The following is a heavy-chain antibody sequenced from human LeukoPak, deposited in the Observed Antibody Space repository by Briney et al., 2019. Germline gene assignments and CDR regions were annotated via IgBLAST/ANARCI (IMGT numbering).Heavy chain of an antibody. V-gene: IGHV4-39*01. CDR1: GGSISSSRNY. CDR3: ARQGSNWYFEYFQQ. Sequence: SETLSLTCTVSGGSISSSRNYWGWIRQPPGKRLEWIGSIHYSGSTYYSPSLKSRVTISVDMSKNQFSLKLTSVTAADTAVYYCARQGSNWYFEYFQQWGQGTLVTVSS. D-gene: IGHD4-11*01. J-gene: IGHJ1*01. CDR2: IHYSGST.